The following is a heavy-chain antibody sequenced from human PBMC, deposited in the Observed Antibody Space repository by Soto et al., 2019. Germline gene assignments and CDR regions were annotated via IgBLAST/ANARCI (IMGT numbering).Heavy chain of an antibody. CDR3: ARAPDGSGSYYYFDY. J-gene: IGHJ4*02. CDR2: INHSGST. Sequence: SETLSLTCAVYGGSFSGYYWSWIRQPPGKGLEWIGEINHSGSTNYNPSLKSRVTISVDTSKNQFSLKLSSVTAADTAVYYCARAPDGSGSYYYFDYWGQGTLVTVSS. D-gene: IGHD3-10*01. CDR1: GGSFSGYY. V-gene: IGHV4-34*01.